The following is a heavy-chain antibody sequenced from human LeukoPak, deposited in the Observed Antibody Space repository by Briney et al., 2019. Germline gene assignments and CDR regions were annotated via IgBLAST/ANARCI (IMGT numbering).Heavy chain of an antibody. J-gene: IGHJ5*02. CDR2: TYYRSTWYN. D-gene: IGHD2-2*01. V-gene: IGHV6-1*01. Sequence: HSQTLSLTCAISGDSVSSNSVTWNWIRQSPSRGLEWLGRTYYRSTWYNDYAVSVRGRITVNPDTSKNQFSLHLNSVTPEGTAVYYCARRLTQYDCFDPWGQGILVTVSP. CDR1: GDSVSSNSVT. CDR3: ARRLTQYDCFDP.